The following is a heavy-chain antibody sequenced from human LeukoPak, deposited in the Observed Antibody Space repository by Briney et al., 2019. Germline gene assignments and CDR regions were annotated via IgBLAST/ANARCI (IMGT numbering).Heavy chain of an antibody. V-gene: IGHV3-30-3*01. CDR3: ARDLSTPADY. CDR1: GFTLSDYA. Sequence: AGRSLRLSCAASGFTLSDYAMHWVRQAPGKGLEWVAVISYDEVNKYYADSVKGRFTISRDNSKNTLYLHMNSLRPEDTAVYFCARDLSTPADYWGQGTLVTVSS. J-gene: IGHJ4*02. D-gene: IGHD4-23*01. CDR2: ISYDEVNK.